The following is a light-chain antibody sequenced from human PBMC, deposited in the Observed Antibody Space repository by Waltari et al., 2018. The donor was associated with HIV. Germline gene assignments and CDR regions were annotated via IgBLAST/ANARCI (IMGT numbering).Light chain of an antibody. CDR2: EVS. CDR1: SSDVGSYNL. V-gene: IGLV2-23*02. Sequence: QSALTQPASVSGSPGQSITISCTGTSSDVGSYNLVSWYQQHPGKAPKLMFYEVSKRPSGVCNRFSVSKSVNTASLTISGLQAEDEAEYYCCSYAGSSTYVFGTGTKVTVL. J-gene: IGLJ1*01. CDR3: CSYAGSSTYV.